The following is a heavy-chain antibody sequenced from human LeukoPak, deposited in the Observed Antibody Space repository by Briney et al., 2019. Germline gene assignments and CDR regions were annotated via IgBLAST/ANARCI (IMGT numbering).Heavy chain of an antibody. V-gene: IGHV3-30*04. Sequence: GGSLRLSCAASVFTFSSYSMHWVRQAPCKGLEWVAVISYDGSNKYYADSVKGRFTISRDNSKNTLYLQMNSLRAEDTAVYYCARDLEGYCSSTSCYNPLFDYWGQGTLVTVSS. CDR1: VFTFSSYS. D-gene: IGHD2-2*02. CDR3: ARDLEGYCSSTSCYNPLFDY. CDR2: ISYDGSNK. J-gene: IGHJ4*02.